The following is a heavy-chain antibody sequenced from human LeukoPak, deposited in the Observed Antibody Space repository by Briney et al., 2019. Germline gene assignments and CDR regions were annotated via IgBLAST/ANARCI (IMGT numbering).Heavy chain of an antibody. CDR3: ARQPYYYGSGSYYSRRTKYYFDY. Sequence: SQTLSLTCAVSGGSISSGGYSWSWIRQPPGKGLEWIGYIYHSGSTYYNPSLKSRVTISVDTSKNQFSLKLSSVTAADTAVYYCARQPYYYGSGSYYSRRTKYYFDYWGQGTLVTVSS. J-gene: IGHJ4*02. V-gene: IGHV4-30-2*01. D-gene: IGHD3-10*01. CDR1: GGSISSGGYS. CDR2: IYHSGST.